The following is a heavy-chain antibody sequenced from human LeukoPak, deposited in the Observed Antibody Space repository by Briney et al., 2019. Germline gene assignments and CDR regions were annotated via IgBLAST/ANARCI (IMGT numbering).Heavy chain of an antibody. CDR2: MQYDGSEE. CDR3: AGKAAAYYFVY. V-gene: IGHV3-30*02. D-gene: IGHD2-2*01. Sequence: GGSLRLSCAGSGFAFGTYAMSWVRQAPGKGLEWVTFMQYDGSEEYYADSVQGRFTISRDNSKNTLYLQMDSLRGEDTAVYYCAGKAAAYYFVYWGQGTLVTVSS. CDR1: GFAFGTYA. J-gene: IGHJ4*02.